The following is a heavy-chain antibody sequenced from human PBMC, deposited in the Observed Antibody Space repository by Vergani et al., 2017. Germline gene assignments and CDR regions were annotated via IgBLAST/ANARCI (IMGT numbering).Heavy chain of an antibody. CDR1: GFTFDDYA. V-gene: IGHV3-9*01. Sequence: EVQLVESGGGLVQPGRSLRLSCAASGFTFDDYAMHWVRQAPGKGLEWVSGISWNSGSIGYADSVKGRFTISRDNAKNSLYLQMNSLRAEDTALYYCARERHSSGWYWFDPWGQGTLVTVSS. CDR3: ARERHSSGWYWFDP. D-gene: IGHD6-19*01. J-gene: IGHJ5*02. CDR2: ISWNSGSI.